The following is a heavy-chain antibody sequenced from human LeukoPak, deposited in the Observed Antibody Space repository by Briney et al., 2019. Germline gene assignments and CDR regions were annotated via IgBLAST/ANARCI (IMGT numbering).Heavy chain of an antibody. CDR3: AREGGRLVDC. V-gene: IGHV4-31*03. Sequence: SETLSLTCTVSCVSTSSGGYFWCWIRQHPGKGLEWIGYMHNSENADYNPSLKSRVTISVDTSKNQISLKVNSVTAADTAVYYCAREGGRLVDCWRQGTLVTVSS. CDR2: MHNSENA. CDR1: CVSTSSGGYF. D-gene: IGHD6-25*01. J-gene: IGHJ4*02.